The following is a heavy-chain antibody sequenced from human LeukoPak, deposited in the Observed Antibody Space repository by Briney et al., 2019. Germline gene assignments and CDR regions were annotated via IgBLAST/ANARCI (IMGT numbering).Heavy chain of an antibody. D-gene: IGHD6-13*01. CDR1: GFTFSNAW. CDR3: AKDTTSSWYITAPDY. CDR2: ISYDGSNK. J-gene: IGHJ4*02. V-gene: IGHV3-30*18. Sequence: GGSLRLSCAASGFTFSNAWMSWVRQAPGKGLEWVAVISYDGSNKYYADSVKGRFTISRDNSKNTLYLQMNSLRAEDTAVYYCAKDTTSSWYITAPDYWGQGTLVTVSS.